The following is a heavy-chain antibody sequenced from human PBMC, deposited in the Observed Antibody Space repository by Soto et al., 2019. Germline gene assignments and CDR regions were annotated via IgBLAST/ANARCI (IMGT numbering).Heavy chain of an antibody. J-gene: IGHJ6*02. CDR3: ARTFDYYGMDV. CDR1: GYPIRTGYY. V-gene: IGHV4-38-2*01. CDR2: FYHAGSV. Sequence: SETLSRTYHLSGYPIRTGYYRACTRQSPGKGLEWIGSFYHAGSVYYNPSLNGRVALSMDTSKNHFSLKLTSVTAADTAVYYCARTFDYYGMDVWGQGTTVS.